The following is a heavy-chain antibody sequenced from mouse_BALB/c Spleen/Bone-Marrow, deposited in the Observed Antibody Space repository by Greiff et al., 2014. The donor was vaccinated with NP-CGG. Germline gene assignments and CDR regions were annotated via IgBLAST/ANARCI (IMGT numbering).Heavy chain of an antibody. CDR3: AREGDGAY. CDR1: GFTFSDYY. J-gene: IGHJ3*01. V-gene: IGHV5-4*02. Sequence: EVQRVESGGGLVKPGGSLKLSCAASGFTFSDYYMYWVRQTPVKRLEWVATISDGGSYTYYPDSVKGRFTISRDNAKNNLYLQMSSLKSEDTDMYYCAREGDGAYWGQGTLVTVSA. CDR2: ISDGGSYT. D-gene: IGHD3-3*01.